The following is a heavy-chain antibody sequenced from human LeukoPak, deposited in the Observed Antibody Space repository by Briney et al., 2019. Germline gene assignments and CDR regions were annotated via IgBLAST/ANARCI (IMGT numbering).Heavy chain of an antibody. CDR2: INHSGST. CDR1: GGSFSGYY. J-gene: IGHJ4*02. Sequence: SETLSLTCAVYGGSFSGYYWSWIRQPPGKGLEWIGEINHSGSTNYNPSLKSRVAISVDKSENHISLKLTSATAADTAVYYCAREGGPYRPLDYSGQGTLVTVAS. V-gene: IGHV4-34*01. CDR3: AREGGPYRPLDY.